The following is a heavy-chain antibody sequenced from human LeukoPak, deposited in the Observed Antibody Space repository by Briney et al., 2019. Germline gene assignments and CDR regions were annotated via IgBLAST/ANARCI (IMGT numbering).Heavy chain of an antibody. V-gene: IGHV4-59*08. Sequence: SETLSLTCTVSGGSISSYYWSWIRQPPGKGLEWIGYIYYSGSTNYNPSLKSRVTISVDTSKNQFSLKLSSVTAADTAVYYCARHESPGYFSGWSFPIGAFHFDYLGQGTPVTGSS. CDR2: IYYSGST. J-gene: IGHJ4*02. D-gene: IGHD2-15*01. CDR3: ARHESPGYFSGWSFPIGAFHFDY. CDR1: GGSISSYY.